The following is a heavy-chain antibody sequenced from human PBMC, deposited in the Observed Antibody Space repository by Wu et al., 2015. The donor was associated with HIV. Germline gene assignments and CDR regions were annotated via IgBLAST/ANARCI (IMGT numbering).Heavy chain of an antibody. V-gene: IGHV1-2*02. CDR1: GYTFTGYY. CDR3: ARSPFGVLTDFDY. CDR2: INPNNGAT. D-gene: IGHD3-3*01. Sequence: QVQLVQSGAEVRKPGASVRVSCKTSGYTFTGYYIHWVRQAPGQGLEWMGWINPNNGATKYAEKFQGRVTMTRDTSISTAFMDLSRLTSDDTGVYFCARSPFGVLTDFDYWGQGTLVTVSS. J-gene: IGHJ4*02.